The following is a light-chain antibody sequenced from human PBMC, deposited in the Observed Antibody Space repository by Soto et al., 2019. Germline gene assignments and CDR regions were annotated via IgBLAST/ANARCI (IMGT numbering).Light chain of an antibody. V-gene: IGLV1-44*01. CDR3: AAWDGSLNNVL. CDR2: GNN. Sequence: QSVLTQPPSASGTPGQRVTISCSGSGSSIGTNTVNWYRQLQGTAPKLLIYGNNQRPSGVPDRFSGSKSGTSASLGISGLQSEDEADYYCAAWDGSLNNVLFGGGTKLTVL. J-gene: IGLJ2*01. CDR1: GSSIGTNT.